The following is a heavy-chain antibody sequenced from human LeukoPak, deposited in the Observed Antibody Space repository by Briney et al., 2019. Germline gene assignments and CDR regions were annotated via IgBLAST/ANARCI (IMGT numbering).Heavy chain of an antibody. CDR3: ARDISSGYFDY. CDR1: GFTFSSYA. J-gene: IGHJ4*02. V-gene: IGHV3-30*01. D-gene: IGHD3-10*01. Sequence: GGSLRLSCAASGFTFSSYAMHWVRQAPGKGLEWVAVISYDGSNKYYADFVKGRFTTSRDNSKNTLYLQMNSLRAEDTAVYYCARDISSGYFDYWGQGTLVTVSS. CDR2: ISYDGSNK.